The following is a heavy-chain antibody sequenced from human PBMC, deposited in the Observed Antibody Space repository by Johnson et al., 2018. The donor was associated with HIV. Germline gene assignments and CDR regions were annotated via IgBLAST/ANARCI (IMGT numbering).Heavy chain of an antibody. D-gene: IGHD4-23*01. CDR2: ISSDGDFT. Sequence: QEQLVESGGGVVQPGRSLRLSCAASGFSLSDYGMHWVRQAPGQGPEWVAIISSDGDFTYYADSVKGRFTISRDNAKNSLSLQMHSLRAEDTAVYYCARGLRRTTVGNDAFDIWDQGTMVTVSS. CDR1: GFSLSDYG. V-gene: IGHV3-30*03. J-gene: IGHJ3*02. CDR3: ARGLRRTTVGNDAFDI.